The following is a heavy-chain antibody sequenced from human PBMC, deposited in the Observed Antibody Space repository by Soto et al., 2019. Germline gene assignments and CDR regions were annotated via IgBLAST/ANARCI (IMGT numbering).Heavy chain of an antibody. Sequence: ASVKVSCKASGYTFTSYAMHWVRQAPGQRLEWMGWINAGNGNTKYSQKFQGRVTITRDTSASTAYMELSSLRSEETAVYYCARDLIGSGSYLGYYYYYGMDVWGQGTTVTVSS. CDR1: GYTFTSYA. CDR2: INAGNGNT. D-gene: IGHD3-10*01. V-gene: IGHV1-3*01. CDR3: ARDLIGSGSYLGYYYYYGMDV. J-gene: IGHJ6*02.